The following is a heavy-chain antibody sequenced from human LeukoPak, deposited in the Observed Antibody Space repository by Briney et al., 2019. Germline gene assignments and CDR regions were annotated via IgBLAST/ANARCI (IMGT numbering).Heavy chain of an antibody. Sequence: GGSLRLSCAASGFTFTSYTMNWVRQAPGKGLEWISYIRTSGGVVSYTDSVRGRFTISTDSAKNSLYLQMNSLRAEDTAVYYCASRDILWDYYYYGMDVWGQGTTVTVSS. CDR2: IRTSGGVV. V-gene: IGHV3-48*01. J-gene: IGHJ6*02. D-gene: IGHD3-16*01. CDR1: GFTFTSYT. CDR3: ASRDILWDYYYYGMDV.